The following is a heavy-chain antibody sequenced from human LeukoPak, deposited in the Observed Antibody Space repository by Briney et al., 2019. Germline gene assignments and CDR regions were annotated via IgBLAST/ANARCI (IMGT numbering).Heavy chain of an antibody. V-gene: IGHV3-30-3*01. D-gene: IGHD3-22*01. Sequence: PGGSLRLSCAASGFTFSTYWMHWVRQAPGKGLEWVSVISYDGSNKYYADSVKGRFTISRDNSKNTLYLQMNSLRAEDTAVYYCADGTYYYDSSGPVGDYWGQGTLVTVSS. CDR2: ISYDGSNK. CDR3: ADGTYYYDSSGPVGDY. CDR1: GFTFSTYW. J-gene: IGHJ4*02.